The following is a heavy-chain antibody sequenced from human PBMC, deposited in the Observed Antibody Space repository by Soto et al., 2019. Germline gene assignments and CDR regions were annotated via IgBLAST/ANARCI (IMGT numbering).Heavy chain of an antibody. CDR2: SSDKGKSYSA. V-gene: IGHV3-72*01. CDR3: SRVYNVNLGNYFQY. D-gene: IGHD1-1*01. CDR1: GFTFSDHN. Sequence: EVQLVESGGALVQPGGSLRLSCTASGFTFSDHNMDWVRQTPGKGLEWTGRSSDKGKSYSAEYAASVRGRFTISRDEKKNFLYLQMDSLKTEDTAVYYCSRVYNVNLGNYFQYWGQGTLVTVSS. J-gene: IGHJ1*01.